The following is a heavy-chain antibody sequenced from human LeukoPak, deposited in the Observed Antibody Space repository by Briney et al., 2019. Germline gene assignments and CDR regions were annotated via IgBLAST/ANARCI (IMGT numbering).Heavy chain of an antibody. J-gene: IGHJ6*03. D-gene: IGHD7-27*01. CDR1: GGSISRYY. Sequence: SETLSLTCTVSGGSISRYYWSWIRQPAGKGLEWIGRIYTSGSTNYNPSLKSRVTMSVDTSKNQFSLKLSSVTAADTAVYYCARSRAVLTGEADYYYYYYMDVWGKGTTVTVSS. V-gene: IGHV4-4*07. CDR2: IYTSGST. CDR3: ARSRAVLTGEADYYYYYYMDV.